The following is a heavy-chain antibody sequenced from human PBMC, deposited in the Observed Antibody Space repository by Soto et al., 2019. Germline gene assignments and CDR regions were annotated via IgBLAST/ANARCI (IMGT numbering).Heavy chain of an antibody. CDR1: GFTFSRYG. Sequence: QVQLVESGGGVVQPGMSLRLSCAASGFTFSRYGMHWVRQAPGKGLEWVAVISYDGSTKYYADYVKGRVTISRDNSKNTVYLQMNSLRAEDTAVSYCAQDDDYYDSTSFDYLCQGTLVTVSS. V-gene: IGHV3-30*18. D-gene: IGHD3-22*01. CDR2: ISYDGSTK. CDR3: AQDDDYYDSTSFDY. J-gene: IGHJ4*02.